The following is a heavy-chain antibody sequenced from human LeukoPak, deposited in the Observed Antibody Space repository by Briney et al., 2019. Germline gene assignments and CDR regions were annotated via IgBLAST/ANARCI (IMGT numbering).Heavy chain of an antibody. D-gene: IGHD2-21*02. V-gene: IGHV3-33*03. J-gene: IGHJ4*02. CDR1: GFTFSSYG. CDR3: AKGATSADCSVLDY. CDR2: IWYDGSNK. Sequence: GGSLRLSCAASGFTFSSYGMHWVRQAPGKGLEWVAVIWYDGSNKYYADSVKGRFTISRDNANNSLYLQMDSLRAEDKAVYYCAKGATSADCSVLDYWGQGTLVTVSS.